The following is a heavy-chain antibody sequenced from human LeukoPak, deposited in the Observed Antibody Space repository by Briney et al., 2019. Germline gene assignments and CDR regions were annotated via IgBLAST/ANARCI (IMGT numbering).Heavy chain of an antibody. CDR2: ISSSSSCI. V-gene: IGHV3-21*01. CDR1: GFTFSSYS. Sequence: GSLRLSCAASGFTFSSYSMNWVRQAPGKGLEWVSSISSSSSCIYYADSVKGRFTISRDNAKNSLYLQMNSLRAEDTAVYYCARVTPPFYYYYYMDVWGKGTTVTVSS. CDR3: ARVTPPFYYYYYMDV. J-gene: IGHJ6*03. D-gene: IGHD1-14*01.